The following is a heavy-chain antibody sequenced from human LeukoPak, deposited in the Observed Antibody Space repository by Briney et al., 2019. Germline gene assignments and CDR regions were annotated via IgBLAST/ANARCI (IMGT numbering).Heavy chain of an antibody. CDR3: ATSXGPLTEX. CDR1: EFAFSSNW. Sequence: PGWSLRLSCAASEFAFSSNWMHWVRQTPGEGLVWVSRINSGGSGTSYAASVEGRFTISRDNVKNTLYLQMDSLRAEDTAVYYCATSXGPLTEXWG. CDR2: INSGGSGT. J-gene: IGHJ4*01. V-gene: IGHV3-74*01.